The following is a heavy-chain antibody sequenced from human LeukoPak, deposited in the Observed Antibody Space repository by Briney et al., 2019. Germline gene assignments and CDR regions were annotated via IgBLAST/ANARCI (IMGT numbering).Heavy chain of an antibody. CDR3: ASKYSGFDP. Sequence: SETLSLTCTVSGGSISSSSYYWGWIRQPPGKGLEWIGSIYYSGSTYYNPSLKSRVTISVDTSKNQFSLKLSSVTAADTAVYYCASKYSGFDPWGQGTLVTVSS. CDR1: GGSISSSSYY. V-gene: IGHV4-39*01. J-gene: IGHJ5*02. CDR2: IYYSGST. D-gene: IGHD4-11*01.